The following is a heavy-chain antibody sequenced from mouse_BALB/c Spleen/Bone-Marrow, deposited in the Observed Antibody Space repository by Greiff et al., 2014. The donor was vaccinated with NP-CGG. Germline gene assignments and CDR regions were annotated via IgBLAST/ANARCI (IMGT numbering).Heavy chain of an antibody. CDR1: GFDLSRYW. J-gene: IGHJ3*01. V-gene: IGHV4-1*02. CDR2: INPDSSTI. Sequence: EVQRVESGGGLVQPGGSLKLSCAASGFDLSRYWMTWVRQAPGKGLEWIGEINPDSSTINYTPSLKDKFIISRDNAKNTLYLQMSKVRSEDTALYYCATNGYYGWIAYWGQGTLVTVSA. D-gene: IGHD2-3*01. CDR3: ATNGYYGWIAY.